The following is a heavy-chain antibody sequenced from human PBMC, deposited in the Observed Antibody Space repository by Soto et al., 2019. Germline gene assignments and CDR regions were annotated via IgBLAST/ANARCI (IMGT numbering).Heavy chain of an antibody. V-gene: IGHV3-21*02. J-gene: IGHJ5*01. Sequence: EVQLVESGGGLVKPGGSLRLSCAASGFTFSAYTMNWVRQAPGKGLEWVSSLDPSSTYIYYADSVKGRFTLSRDNAKNPLVLRLNSLPAGETALYYLGGRSHGDYDSWGQGTLVTVSS. D-gene: IGHD4-17*01. CDR2: LDPSSTYI. CDR3: GGRSHGDYDS. CDR1: GFTFSAYT.